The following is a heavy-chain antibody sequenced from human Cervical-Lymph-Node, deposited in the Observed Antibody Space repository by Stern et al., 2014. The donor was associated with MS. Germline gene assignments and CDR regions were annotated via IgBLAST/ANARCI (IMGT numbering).Heavy chain of an antibody. CDR2: ITPVFGTT. J-gene: IGHJ4*02. CDR1: GDTFSSYA. CDR3: ARGGGLVGYFDY. D-gene: IGHD1-26*01. Sequence: QDQLVESGAAVQKPGSSVKVSCKASGDTFSSYAINWVRQVPGQGLEWMGGITPVFGTTNYAQKFQGRVTITADKSTNTAYIELMTLRSEDTAVYYCARGGGLVGYFDYWGQGTLVSVSS. V-gene: IGHV1-69*06.